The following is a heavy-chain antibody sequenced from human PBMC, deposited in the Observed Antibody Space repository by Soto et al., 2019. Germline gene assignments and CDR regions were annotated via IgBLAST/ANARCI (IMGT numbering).Heavy chain of an antibody. J-gene: IGHJ5*02. CDR3: ALRLHRGYDILTGLYNWFDP. CDR2: IYWDDDK. V-gene: IGHV2-5*02. Sequence: GSGPTLVNPTQTLTLTCTFSGFSLSTSGVGVGWIRQPPGKALEWLALIYWDDDKRYSLSLKSRLTITKDTSKNQVVLTMTNMDPLDTATYYFALRLHRGYDILTGLYNWFDPWGQGTLVTVSS. CDR1: GFSLSTSGVG. D-gene: IGHD3-9*01.